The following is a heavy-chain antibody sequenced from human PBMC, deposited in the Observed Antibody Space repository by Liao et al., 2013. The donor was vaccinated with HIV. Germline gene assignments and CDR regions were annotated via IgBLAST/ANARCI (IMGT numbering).Heavy chain of an antibody. Sequence: QVQPQQWGAGLLKPSETLSLTCAVYGGSFSGYYWSWIRQPPGKGLEWIGEINHSGSTNYNPSLKSRVTISVDTSKNQFSLKLSSVTAADTAVYFCAVGSSWYNGWVYWDQGTLGHRLL. CDR1: GGSFSGYY. D-gene: IGHD6-13*01. J-gene: IGHJ4*02. CDR2: INHSGST. CDR3: AVGSSWYNGWVY. V-gene: IGHV4-34*01.